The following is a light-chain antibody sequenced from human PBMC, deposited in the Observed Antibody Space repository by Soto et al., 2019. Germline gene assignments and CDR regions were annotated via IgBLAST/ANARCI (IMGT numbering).Light chain of an antibody. V-gene: IGKV3-11*01. CDR1: QSVSSY. CDR3: QQHISWPLT. CDR2: DAS. J-gene: IGKJ4*01. Sequence: IVLTQSPATLSLSPGERATLSCRASQSVSSYLAWYQQKPGQAPRLLIYDASNRATGIPARFSGSGSGTDFTLTISNLEPEDFAVYYCQQHISWPLTFGGGTKVEIK.